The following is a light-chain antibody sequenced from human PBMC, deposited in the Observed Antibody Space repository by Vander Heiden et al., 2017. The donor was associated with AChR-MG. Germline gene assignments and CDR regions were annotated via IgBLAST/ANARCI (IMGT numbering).Light chain of an antibody. CDR2: HVT. CDR1: SSDVGAYDY. CDR3: SSYAGNFTLI. J-gene: IGLJ2*01. V-gene: IGLV2-11*01. Sequence: QSALTQPRSVSGSPGQSVTLSCTGTSSDVGAYDYVHWHQHHPGRAPTVMISHVTKRPSGVPDRFSGSKSGNTAALAISGLQAEDEADYYCSSYAGNFTLIFGGGTKLTVL.